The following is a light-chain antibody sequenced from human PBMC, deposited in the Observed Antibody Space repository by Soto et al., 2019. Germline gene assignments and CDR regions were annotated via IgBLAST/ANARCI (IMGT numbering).Light chain of an antibody. CDR1: QSISSY. J-gene: IGKJ1*01. V-gene: IGKV1-39*01. CDR3: QQSYSTPPRT. Sequence: DIQMTQSPSSLSASVGDRVTITCRASQSISSYLNWYQQKPGKAPKLLIYAASSLQSGVPSRFSGSGSETDFTLTISSLQPEDFATYYCQQSYSTPPRTCVQGTKVDIK. CDR2: AAS.